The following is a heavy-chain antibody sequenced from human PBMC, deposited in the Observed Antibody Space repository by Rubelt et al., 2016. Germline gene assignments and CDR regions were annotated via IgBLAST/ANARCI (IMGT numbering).Heavy chain of an antibody. J-gene: IGHJ2*01. CDR1: GFTFSSYG. CDR2: INSDGNRT. Sequence: VQLVESGGGVVQPGRSLRLSCAASGFTFSSYGMHWVRQATGKGLVWVSRINSDGNRTYYADSVQGRFNISRDNAKNTLYLQMNSLRAEDTAVYYCARDFGEEGHDWYFDLWGRGTLVTVSS. D-gene: IGHD3-16*01. CDR3: ARDFGEEGHDWYFDL. V-gene: IGHV3-74*01.